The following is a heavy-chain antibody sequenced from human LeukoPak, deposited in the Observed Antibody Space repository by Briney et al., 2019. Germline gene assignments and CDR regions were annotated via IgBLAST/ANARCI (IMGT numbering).Heavy chain of an antibody. CDR2: IYYSGST. CDR1: GGSISSYY. Sequence: SETLSLTCTASGGSISSYYWSWIRQPPGKGLEWIGYIYYSGSTNYNPSLKSRVTISVDTSKNQFSLKLSSVTAADTAVYYCARGPARWLQFDDAFDIWGQGTMVTVSS. J-gene: IGHJ3*02. D-gene: IGHD5-24*01. CDR3: ARGPARWLQFDDAFDI. V-gene: IGHV4-59*01.